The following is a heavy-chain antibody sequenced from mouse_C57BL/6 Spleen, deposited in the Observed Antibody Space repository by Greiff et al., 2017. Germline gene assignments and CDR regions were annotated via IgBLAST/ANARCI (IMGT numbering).Heavy chain of an antibody. CDR1: GYTFTSYW. Sequence: QVQLQQPGAELVRPGSSVKLSCKASGYTFTSYWMHWVKQRPIQGLEWIGNIDPSDSETHYNQKFKDKATLTVDKSSSTAYMQLSSLTSEDSAVYDCARSDYYGSSYWFAYWGQGTLVTVSA. J-gene: IGHJ3*01. D-gene: IGHD1-1*01. CDR3: ARSDYYGSSYWFAY. CDR2: IDPSDSET. V-gene: IGHV1-52*01.